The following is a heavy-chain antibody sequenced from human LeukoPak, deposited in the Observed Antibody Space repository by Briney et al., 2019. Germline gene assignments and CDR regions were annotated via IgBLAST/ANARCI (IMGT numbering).Heavy chain of an antibody. V-gene: IGHV3-30*04. CDR2: ISYDGSNK. Sequence: GGSLRLSCAASGFTFSSYAMHWVRQASGKGLEWVAVISYDGSNKYYADSVKGRFTIPRDNSKNTLYLQMNSLRAEDTAVYYCARDVYGDYYFDYWGQGTLVTVSS. D-gene: IGHD4-17*01. J-gene: IGHJ4*02. CDR1: GFTFSSYA. CDR3: ARDVYGDYYFDY.